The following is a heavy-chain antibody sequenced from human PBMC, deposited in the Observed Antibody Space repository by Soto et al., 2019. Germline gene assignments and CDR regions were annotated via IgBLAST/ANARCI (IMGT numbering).Heavy chain of an antibody. CDR2: ISGQGGTT. D-gene: IGHD4-4*01. V-gene: IGHV3-23*01. Sequence: EVILLESGGHLVAPGESLRLSCVASGFSFSSSALTWVRQAPGKGLEWVADISGQGGTTYYADSVKGRFIISRDNSKNTLSLHMTSLRVEETAVYYCAKENDYSIIESNWFDAWGPGTLVSVSS. CDR3: AKENDYSIIESNWFDA. CDR1: GFSFSSSA. J-gene: IGHJ5*02.